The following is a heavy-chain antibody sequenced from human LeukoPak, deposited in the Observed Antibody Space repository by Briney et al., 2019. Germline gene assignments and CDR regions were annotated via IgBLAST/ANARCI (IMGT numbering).Heavy chain of an antibody. CDR1: GSTVSSNY. CDR2: IYSGGST. D-gene: IGHD6-19*01. J-gene: IGHJ4*02. V-gene: IGHV3-53*01. Sequence: GGSLRLSCAASGSTVSSNYMSWVRQAPGKGLEWVSVIYSGGSTYYADSVKGRFTISRDNSKNTLYLQMNSLRAEDTAVYYCAREGYSSGWYRLWGQGTLVTVSS. CDR3: AREGYSSGWYRL.